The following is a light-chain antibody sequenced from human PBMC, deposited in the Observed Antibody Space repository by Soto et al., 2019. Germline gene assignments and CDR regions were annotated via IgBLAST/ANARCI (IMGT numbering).Light chain of an antibody. CDR2: STS. V-gene: IGLV1-44*01. J-gene: IGLJ1*01. Sequence: QSVLTQPPSASGTPGQIVAISCSGSSSNIGSNTVTWYQQLPGTAPKLLIYSTSQRSSGVPGRSSGSKSGASASLSISGLQSEDEADYYCEAWDDRLDVYVFGTGTKVTVL. CDR3: EAWDDRLDVYV. CDR1: SSNIGSNT.